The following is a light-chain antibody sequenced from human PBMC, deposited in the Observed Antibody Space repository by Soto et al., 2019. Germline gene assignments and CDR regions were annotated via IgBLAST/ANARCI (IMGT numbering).Light chain of an antibody. CDR1: SSDVGGYNY. CDR2: EVS. CDR3: SSYRTGGPFV. J-gene: IGLJ1*01. Sequence: QSALTQPASVSGSPGQSIAISCTGTSSDVGGYNYVSWYQQLPGKAPKLLISEVSNRPSGVPHRFRGSKSVNTASLTISGRQAEDEADYYCSSYRTGGPFVFGTGTKLTVL. V-gene: IGLV2-14*01.